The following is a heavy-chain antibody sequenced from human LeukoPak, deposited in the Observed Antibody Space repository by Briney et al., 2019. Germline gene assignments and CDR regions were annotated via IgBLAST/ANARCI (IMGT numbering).Heavy chain of an antibody. V-gene: IGHV4-34*01. CDR3: ARAFMYYDFWSGYHRSRNWFDP. D-gene: IGHD3-3*01. CDR2: INHSGST. CDR1: GGSFSGYY. Sequence: SETLSLTCAVYGGSFSGYYWSWIRQPPGKGLEWLGEINHSGSTNYNPSRKSRVTISVDTSKNQFSLKLSSVTAADTAVYYCARAFMYYDFWSGYHRSRNWFDPWGQGTLVTVSS. J-gene: IGHJ5*02.